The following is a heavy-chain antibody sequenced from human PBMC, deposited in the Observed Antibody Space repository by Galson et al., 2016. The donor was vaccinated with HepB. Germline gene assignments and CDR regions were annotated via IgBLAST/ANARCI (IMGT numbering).Heavy chain of an antibody. CDR1: GYTLTDLS. D-gene: IGHD3-9*01. Sequence: SVKVSCKVSGYTLTDLSMHWVRQAPGIGLEWMGNFDPEDGETIYAQKFQGRVTMTGDTSTGTAYMELSSLRSEDTAEYYCAALRVILTGYYSGGMDVWGQGTSVTVSS. V-gene: IGHV1-24*01. J-gene: IGHJ6*02. CDR2: FDPEDGET. CDR3: AALRVILTGYYSGGMDV.